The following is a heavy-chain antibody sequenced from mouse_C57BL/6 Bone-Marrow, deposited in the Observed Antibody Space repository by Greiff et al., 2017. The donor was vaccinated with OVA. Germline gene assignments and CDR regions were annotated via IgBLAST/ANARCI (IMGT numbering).Heavy chain of an antibody. CDR1: GYTFTSYW. CDR3: ADYWFAY. J-gene: IGHJ3*01. D-gene: IGHD2-4*01. Sequence: VQLQQPGAELVKPGASVKLSCKASGYTFTSYWMQWVKQRPGQGLEWIGEIDPSDSYTNYNQKFKGKATLTVDTSSSTAYMQLSSLTSEDSAVYYCADYWFAYWGQGTLVTVSA. CDR2: IDPSDSYT. V-gene: IGHV1-50*01.